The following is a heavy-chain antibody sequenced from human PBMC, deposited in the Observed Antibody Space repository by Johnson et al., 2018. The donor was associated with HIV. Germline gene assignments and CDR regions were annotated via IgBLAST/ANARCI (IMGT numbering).Heavy chain of an antibody. CDR2: IYSGGST. CDR1: GFTFSSYA. CDR3: AKGRSGAGGAFDI. V-gene: IGHV3-NL1*01. Sequence: QMQLEESGGGVVQPGRSLRLSCAASGFTFSSYAMHWVRQAPGKGLEWVSVIYSGGSTYYADSVKGRFTISRDNSKNTLYLQMNSLRAEDTAVYYCAKGRSGAGGAFDIWGQGTMVTVSS. D-gene: IGHD1-26*01. J-gene: IGHJ3*02.